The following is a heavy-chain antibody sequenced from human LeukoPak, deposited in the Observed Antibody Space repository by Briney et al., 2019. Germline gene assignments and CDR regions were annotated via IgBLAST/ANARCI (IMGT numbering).Heavy chain of an antibody. CDR1: GFTFSSYG. V-gene: IGHV3-33*06. J-gene: IGHJ4*02. D-gene: IGHD5-18*01. CDR3: AKEMGGYSYGTNFDY. CDR2: IWYDGSSK. Sequence: QPGRSLRLSCAASGFTFSSYGMHWVRQAPGKGLEWVAVIWYDGSSKYYADSVKGRFTISRDNSKNTLYLQMNSLRAEDTAVYYCAKEMGGYSYGTNFDYWGQGTLVTVSS.